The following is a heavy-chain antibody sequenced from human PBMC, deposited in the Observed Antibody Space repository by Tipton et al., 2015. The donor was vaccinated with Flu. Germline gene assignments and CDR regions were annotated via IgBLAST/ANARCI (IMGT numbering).Heavy chain of an antibody. CDR1: GYAFTTHY. D-gene: IGHD2/OR15-2a*01. Sequence: QLVQSGAEVKKPGASVKVSCKTSGYAFTTHYMHWMRQAPGQGLEWMGTINPSDGRTRYAQRFQGRVTMTRDTSTSTVYMELSSLRSEDTAVYYCARGTGGTDYFPPDPEYFDYWGQGTQVTVSS. V-gene: IGHV1-46*01. J-gene: IGHJ4*02. CDR2: INPSDGRT. CDR3: ARGTGGTDYFPPDPEYFDY.